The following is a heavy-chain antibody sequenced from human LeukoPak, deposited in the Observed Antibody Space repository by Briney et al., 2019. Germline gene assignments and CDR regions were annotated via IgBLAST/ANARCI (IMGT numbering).Heavy chain of an antibody. D-gene: IGHD6-19*01. J-gene: IGHJ3*02. V-gene: IGHV6-1*01. CDR3: ARSRVEWLAYDAFDI. CDR2: TYYRSEWYN. CDR1: GDSVSRNSAA. Sequence: SQTLSLACAISGDSVSRNSAAWNWIRQSPSGGLEWLGRTYYRSEWYNEYAVSVKGRITINPDTSKNQFSLQLNSVTPEDTAVYYCARSRVEWLAYDAFDIWGQGTMVTVSS.